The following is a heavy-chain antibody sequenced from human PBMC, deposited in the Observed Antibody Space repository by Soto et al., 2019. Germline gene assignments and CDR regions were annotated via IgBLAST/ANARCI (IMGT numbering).Heavy chain of an antibody. D-gene: IGHD5-18*01. CDR1: GFTFDDYT. Sequence: GGSLRLSCAASGFTFDDYTMHWVRQAPGKGLEWVSLISWDGGSTYYADSVKGRFTISRDNSKNSLYLQMNSLRTEDTALYYCAKGIRYSYGNLDYWGQGTLVTVSS. CDR2: ISWDGGST. J-gene: IGHJ4*02. V-gene: IGHV3-43*01. CDR3: AKGIRYSYGNLDY.